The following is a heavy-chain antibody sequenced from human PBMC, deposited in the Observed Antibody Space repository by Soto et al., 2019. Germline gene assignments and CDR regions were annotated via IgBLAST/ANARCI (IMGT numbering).Heavy chain of an antibody. D-gene: IGHD3-3*01. Sequence: SQTLSLTCAISGDSVSSNSAAWNWIRQSPSRGLEWLGRTYYRSKWYNDYAVSVKSRITINPDTSKNQFSLQLNSVTPEDTVVYYCAREITIFGNRYYYYYGMDVWGQGTTVTVSS. V-gene: IGHV6-1*01. J-gene: IGHJ6*02. CDR1: GDSVSSNSAA. CDR2: TYYRSKWYN. CDR3: AREITIFGNRYYYYYGMDV.